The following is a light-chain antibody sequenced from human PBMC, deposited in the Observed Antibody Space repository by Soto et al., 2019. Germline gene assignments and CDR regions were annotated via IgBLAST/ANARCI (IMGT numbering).Light chain of an antibody. Sequence: DIQMSQSPSSLSASVGDRVTITCRASQSISTFLNWYQQRPGEAPKLLIYVASNLHTGVPSRFSGSGSGTDFTLTISSLQPEDFATDFWQQTSSVPRTCGQGTKLEI. CDR1: QSISTF. CDR3: QQTSSVPRT. CDR2: VAS. V-gene: IGKV1-39*01. J-gene: IGKJ2*01.